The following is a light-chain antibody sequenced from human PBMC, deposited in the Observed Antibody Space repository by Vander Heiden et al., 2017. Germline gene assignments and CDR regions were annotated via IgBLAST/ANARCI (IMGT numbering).Light chain of an antibody. CDR1: SSDVGGYNY. J-gene: IGLJ2*01. Sequence: QAALTQPASVSGSPGPSITISCTGTSSDVGGYNYVSWYQQHPGKAPKLMIYEVSNRPSGVSNRFSGSKAGNTAFLTISGLQAEDEADYYCSSYTSRSTLVFGGGTKLTVL. CDR3: SSYTSRSTLV. CDR2: EVS. V-gene: IGLV2-14*01.